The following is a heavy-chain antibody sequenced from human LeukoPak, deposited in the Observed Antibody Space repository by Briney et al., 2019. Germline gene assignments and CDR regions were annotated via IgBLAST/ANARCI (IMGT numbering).Heavy chain of an antibody. J-gene: IGHJ5*02. CDR2: INQDGTSK. Sequence: GGSLRLSCAASGFTFSDYWMSWVRQAPGKGLEWVVNINQDGTSKFSADSVKGRFTISRDNSQNTVFLQMNSLRPEDTAFYFYAKDGPLLWFGPTDAWGQGILVTVSS. D-gene: IGHD3-10*01. CDR1: GFTFSDYW. V-gene: IGHV3-7*03. CDR3: AKDGPLLWFGPTDA.